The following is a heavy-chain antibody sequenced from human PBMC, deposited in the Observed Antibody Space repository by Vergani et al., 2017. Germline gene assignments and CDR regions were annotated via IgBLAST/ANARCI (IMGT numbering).Heavy chain of an antibody. D-gene: IGHD3-22*01. CDR3: SGDSSSWQRADY. V-gene: IGHV4-59*01. Sequence: QVQLQESGPGLVKPSETLSLTCSVSGVSITTYYWTWVRQPPGKGLEWLGYIYYSGSTNYNPSLKSRLTISVDTSKNQFSLRLNSATAADTALYYCSGDSSSWQRADYWGQGSLVTVSS. J-gene: IGHJ4*02. CDR1: GVSITTYY. CDR2: IYYSGST.